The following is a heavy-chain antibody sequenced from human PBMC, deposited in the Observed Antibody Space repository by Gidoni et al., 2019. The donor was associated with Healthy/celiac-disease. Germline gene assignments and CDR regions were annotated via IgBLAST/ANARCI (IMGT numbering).Heavy chain of an antibody. CDR1: GFTFGDYA. J-gene: IGHJ5*02. CDR2: SRSKAYGGTT. Sequence: EVQLVESGGGLVQPGRSLRLSCTASGFTFGDYAMSWFRQAPGKGLEWVGFSRSKAYGGTTEYAASVKGRFTISRDDSKSIAYLQMNSLKTEDTAVYYCTRAPLDGPPIWFDPWGQGTLVTVSS. CDR3: TRAPLDGPPIWFDP. D-gene: IGHD1-1*01. V-gene: IGHV3-49*03.